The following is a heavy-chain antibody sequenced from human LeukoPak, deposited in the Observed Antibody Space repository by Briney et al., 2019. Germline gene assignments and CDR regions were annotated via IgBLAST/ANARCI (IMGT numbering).Heavy chain of an antibody. CDR3: ARDREHIVVVTAIGVGYFDY. J-gene: IGHJ4*02. D-gene: IGHD2-21*02. CDR2: ISAYNGNT. Sequence: ASVKVSCKASGYTFTSYGISWVRQAPGQGLEWMGWISAYNGNTNYAQKLQGRVTMTTDTSTSTAYLELRSLRSDDTAVYYCARDREHIVVVTAIGVGYFDYWGQGTLVTVSS. V-gene: IGHV1-18*01. CDR1: GYTFTSYG.